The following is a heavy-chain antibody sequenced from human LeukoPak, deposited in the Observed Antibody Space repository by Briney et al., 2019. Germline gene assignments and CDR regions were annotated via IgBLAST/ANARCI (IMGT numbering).Heavy chain of an antibody. CDR3: ARHVHYGSGSYNYFDY. Sequence: SETLSLTCTVSGGSISSESYYWGWIRQPPGKGLEWIGSIFYRGSTYYNPSLYSRVTISVDTSKNQFSLRMTSVTAADTAVFYCARHVHYGSGSYNYFDYWGQGNAVTVSS. D-gene: IGHD3-10*01. V-gene: IGHV4-39*01. CDR1: GGSISSESYY. J-gene: IGHJ4*02. CDR2: IFYRGST.